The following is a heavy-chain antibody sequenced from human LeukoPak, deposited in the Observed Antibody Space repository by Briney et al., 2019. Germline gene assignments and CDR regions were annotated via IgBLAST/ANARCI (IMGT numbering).Heavy chain of an antibody. CDR1: GASISSNTW. J-gene: IGHJ4*02. CDR2: IYHSGST. V-gene: IGHV4-4*02. Sequence: SETLSLTCAVSGASISSNTWWNWVRQPPGKGLEWIAQIYHSGSTNYNPSLKSRVTISVDKSKNQFSLKLTSVTAADTAVYYCARSVDYWGQGTLVTVSS. CDR3: ARSVDY.